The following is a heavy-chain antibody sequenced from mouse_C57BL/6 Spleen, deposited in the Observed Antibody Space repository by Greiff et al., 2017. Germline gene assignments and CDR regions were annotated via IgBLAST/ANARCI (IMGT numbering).Heavy chain of an antibody. D-gene: IGHD1-1*01. CDR2: IDPETGGT. CDR1: GYTFTDYE. CDR3: TSWDYYGSSHWYFDV. Sequence: QVQLKESGAELVRPGASVTLSCKASGYTFTDYEMHWVKQTPVHGLEWIGAIDPETGGTAYNQKFKGKAILTADKSSNTAYMELRSLTSEDSAVYYWTSWDYYGSSHWYFDVWGKGTTVTVSS. V-gene: IGHV1-15*01. J-gene: IGHJ1*03.